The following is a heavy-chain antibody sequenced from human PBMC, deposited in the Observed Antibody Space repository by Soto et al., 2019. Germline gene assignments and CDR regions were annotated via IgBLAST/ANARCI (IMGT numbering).Heavy chain of an antibody. CDR1: GYTLTGYY. CDR3: ARLEYSSGWYIVDY. CDR2: INPNSGGT. D-gene: IGHD6-19*01. V-gene: IGHV1-2*04. J-gene: IGHJ4*02. Sequence: SLKVSCEASGYTLTGYYVHWVRQAPGQGLEWMGWINPNSGGTNYAQKFQGWVTMTRDTSISTAYMELSRLRSDDTAVYYCARLEYSSGWYIVDYWGQGTLVTVSS.